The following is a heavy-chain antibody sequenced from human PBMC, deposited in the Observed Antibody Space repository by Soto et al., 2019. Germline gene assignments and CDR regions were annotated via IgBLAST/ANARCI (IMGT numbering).Heavy chain of an antibody. CDR3: AKGDFDWTPYYFDY. V-gene: IGHV3-23*01. CDR2: ISGSGGST. Sequence: GGSLRLSCAASGFTFSRYAMSWVRQAPGKGLEWVSAISGSGGSTYYADSVKGRFTISRDNSKNTLYLQMNSLRAEDTAVYCCAKGDFDWTPYYFDYWGQGTLVTVSS. D-gene: IGHD3-9*01. CDR1: GFTFSRYA. J-gene: IGHJ4*02.